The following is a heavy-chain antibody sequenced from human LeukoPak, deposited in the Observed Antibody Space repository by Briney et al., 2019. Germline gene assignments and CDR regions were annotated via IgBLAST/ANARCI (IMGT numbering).Heavy chain of an antibody. CDR2: ISSSGSTI. CDR1: RFTFSSYS. Sequence: GGSLRLSCAASRFTFSSYSMNWVRQAPGKGLEWVSYISSSGSTIYYADSVKGRFTISRDNAKNSLYLQMNSPRAEDTAVYYCAELGITMIGGVWGKGTTVTISS. V-gene: IGHV3-48*04. J-gene: IGHJ6*04. CDR3: AELGITMIGGV. D-gene: IGHD3-10*02.